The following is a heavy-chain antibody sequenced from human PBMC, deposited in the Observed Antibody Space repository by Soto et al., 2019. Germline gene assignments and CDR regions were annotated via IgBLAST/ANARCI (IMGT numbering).Heavy chain of an antibody. D-gene: IGHD6-13*01. CDR3: AKGMYSSSWYYDY. J-gene: IGHJ4*02. V-gene: IGHV3-30*18. CDR2: ISYDGSNK. Sequence: QVQLVDSGGGVVQPGRSLRLSCAASGFTFNSHGMHWVRQAPGKGPEWVATISYDGSNKYYADSVKGRFTISRDNSKNMLFRQMNRLRAEDTAVYYCAKGMYSSSWYYDYWGQGTLVTVSS. CDR1: GFTFNSHG.